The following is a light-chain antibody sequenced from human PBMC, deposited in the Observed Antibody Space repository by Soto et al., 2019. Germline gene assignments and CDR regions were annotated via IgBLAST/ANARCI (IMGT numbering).Light chain of an antibody. CDR3: MQGTHWPPYS. J-gene: IGKJ2*03. CDR2: AIS. V-gene: IGKV2-30*01. Sequence: VVLTQSPLSLPVTLGQPASISCRSSRSLVYSDGNTYLNWFQQRPGQSPRRLIYAISTRDSGVPDRFSGSGSGTDFTLKISRVEAEDVGVYYCMQGTHWPPYSFDQGTKLEIK. CDR1: RSLVYSDGNTY.